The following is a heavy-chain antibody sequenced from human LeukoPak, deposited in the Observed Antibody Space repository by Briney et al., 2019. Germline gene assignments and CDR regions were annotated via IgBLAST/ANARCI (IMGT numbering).Heavy chain of an antibody. J-gene: IGHJ4*02. Sequence: RASVKVSCKASGYTFTSYDINWVRQATGQGLEWMGWMNPNSGNTGYAQKFQGRVTMTRNTSISTAYMELSRLRSDDTAVYYCARDFSSVGATGPIDYWGQGTLVTVSS. CDR1: GYTFTSYD. CDR3: ARDFSSVGATGPIDY. D-gene: IGHD1-26*01. CDR2: MNPNSGNT. V-gene: IGHV1-8*01.